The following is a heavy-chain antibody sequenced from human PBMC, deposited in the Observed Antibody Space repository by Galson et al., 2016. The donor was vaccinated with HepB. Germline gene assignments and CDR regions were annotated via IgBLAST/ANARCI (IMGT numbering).Heavy chain of an antibody. CDR3: ALVRDVDTAIIFDY. CDR2: IDWDYDK. CDR1: GFSLTTTGMC. Sequence: PALVKPTQTLTLTCTFSGFSLTTTGMCVSWIRQPPGKALEWLALIDWDYDKYHRTSLKTRLTISKDTSKNQVVLTMTNMDPVDTATYYCALVRDVDTAIIFDYWGQGTLVTVSS. V-gene: IGHV2-70*01. D-gene: IGHD5-18*01. J-gene: IGHJ4*02.